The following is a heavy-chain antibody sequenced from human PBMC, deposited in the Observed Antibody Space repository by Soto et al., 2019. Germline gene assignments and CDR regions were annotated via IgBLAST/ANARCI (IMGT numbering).Heavy chain of an antibody. D-gene: IGHD2-15*01. CDR2: ISAHDGHT. V-gene: IGHV1-18*01. Sequence: QVQLVQSGAEVQKPGASVKVSCKASGYTFTTYGITWVRQAPGQGLEWVGWISAHDGHTSYAQKLQDRVTMTTDTSTSTDYMDLRSLISDDSAVYYCARGQGEYCSGGSCYANYFYSGMDVWGQGTTVTVSS. J-gene: IGHJ6*02. CDR1: GYTFTTYG. CDR3: ARGQGEYCSGGSCYANYFYSGMDV.